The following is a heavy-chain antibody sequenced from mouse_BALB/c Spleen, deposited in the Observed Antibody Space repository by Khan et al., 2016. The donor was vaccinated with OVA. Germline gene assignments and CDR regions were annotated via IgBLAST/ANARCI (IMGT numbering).Heavy chain of an antibody. J-gene: IGHJ4*01. CDR1: GYSITSNYA. CDR2: ISYSGRT. D-gene: IGHD1-1*01. CDR3: ARGNYYGYAMDY. V-gene: IGHV3-2*02. Sequence: EVQLVESGPGLVKPSQSLSLTCTVTGYSITSNYAWNWIRQFPGNKLEWMGYISYSGRTSYIPSLKSRISITRDTSKNQFFLQLNSVTTEDTATDYCARGNYYGYAMDYWGQGTSVTVSS.